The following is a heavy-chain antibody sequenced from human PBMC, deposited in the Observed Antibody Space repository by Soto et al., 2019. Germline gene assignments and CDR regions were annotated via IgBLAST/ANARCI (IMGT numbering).Heavy chain of an antibody. V-gene: IGHV4-59*01. D-gene: IGHD6-13*01. CDR1: GGSISSYY. CDR3: AREGGIAAADFGYYYYGMDV. CDR2: IYYSGST. J-gene: IGHJ6*02. Sequence: SETLSLTCTVSGGSISSYYWSWIRQPPGKGLEWIGYIYYSGSTNYNPSLKSRVTISVDTSKNQFSLKLSSVTAADTAVYYCAREGGIAAADFGYYYYGMDVWGQGTTVTVSS.